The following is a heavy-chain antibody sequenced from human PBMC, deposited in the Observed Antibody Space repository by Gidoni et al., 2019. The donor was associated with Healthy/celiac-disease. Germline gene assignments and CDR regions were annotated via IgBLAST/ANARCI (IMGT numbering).Heavy chain of an antibody. D-gene: IGHD4-17*01. CDR3: ARCGDYGDYRPGCGAGGFDP. CDR2: ISSSGITI. CDR1: GLTGRDDY. V-gene: IGHV3-11*01. Sequence: QVQMGESGGGWVKPGGSLRRPGAASGLTGRDDYKSWIRQAPGKGLESVSFISSSGITISYADSVKGRFTISRATAKNSLSLLLHSLRAEDSAVYYCARCGDYGDYRPGCGAGGFDPWGQGPLVTVSS. J-gene: IGHJ5*02.